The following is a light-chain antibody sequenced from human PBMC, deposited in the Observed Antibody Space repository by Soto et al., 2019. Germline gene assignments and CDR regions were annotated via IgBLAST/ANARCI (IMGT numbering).Light chain of an antibody. J-gene: IGKJ4*01. CDR2: WAS. V-gene: IGKV4-1*01. Sequence: DIVMTQSPDSQAVSLGERATINCKSGQSVLYSSNNKNYLAWYQQKPGQPPKLLIYWASTRESGVPDRFSGSGSGTDFTLTISSLQAEDVAVYYCQQYYSTPLTFGGGTKVEIK. CDR3: QQYYSTPLT. CDR1: QSVLYSSNNKNY.